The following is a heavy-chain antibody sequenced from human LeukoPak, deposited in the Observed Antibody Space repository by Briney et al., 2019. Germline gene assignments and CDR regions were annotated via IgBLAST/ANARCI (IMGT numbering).Heavy chain of an antibody. CDR1: GFTFSSYG. V-gene: IGHV3-30*19. CDR2: ISYDGSNK. D-gene: IGHD5-18*01. J-gene: IGHJ3*02. Sequence: GGSLRLSCAASGFTFSSYGMHWVRQAPGKGLEWVAVISYDGSNKYYADSVKGRFTVSRDNSKNTLYLQMNSLRAEDTAVYYCARARGYSYLGQGAFDIWGQGTMVTVSS. CDR3: ARARGYSYLGQGAFDI.